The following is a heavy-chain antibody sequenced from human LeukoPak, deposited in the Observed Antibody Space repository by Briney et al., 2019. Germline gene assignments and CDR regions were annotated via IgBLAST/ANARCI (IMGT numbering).Heavy chain of an antibody. Sequence: GGSLRLSCAASGFNFNTYSMNWVRQALGKGLEWVSCIRSSGDDIYYADSVKGRFIISRDNANNTLFLQMSSLRAEDTALYYCVRENWNYVRGPRPMAAYDYWGQGTPVTVSS. CDR2: IRSSGDDI. CDR3: VRENWNYVRGPRPMAAYDY. J-gene: IGHJ4*02. V-gene: IGHV3-21*06. CDR1: GFNFNTYS. D-gene: IGHD1-7*01.